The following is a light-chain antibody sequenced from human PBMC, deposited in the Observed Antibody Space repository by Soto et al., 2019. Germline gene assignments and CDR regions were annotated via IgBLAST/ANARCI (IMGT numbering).Light chain of an antibody. Sequence: DIGMTQSPATLSVSHRETATLSWRASQTVRRCLARYPRTPGQAPRLLMCGASSRATGIPARFSGSGSGTEFTLTISSLQSEDFAVYYGQQYSNWPPITFGKGTRLEI. J-gene: IGKJ5*01. V-gene: IGKV3-15*01. CDR2: GAS. CDR3: QQYSNWPPIT. CDR1: QTVRRC.